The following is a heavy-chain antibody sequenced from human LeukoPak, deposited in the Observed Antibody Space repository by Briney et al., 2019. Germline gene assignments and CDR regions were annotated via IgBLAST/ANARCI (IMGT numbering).Heavy chain of an antibody. CDR3: AGEYSSSWTGWFDP. Sequence: PSETLSLTCSVSGGSISSYYWSWIRQPAGKGLEWIGRIYSSGSTNYNPSLKSRVSMSVLTSKNQLSLKLSSVTAADTAVYYCAGEYSSSWTGWFDPWGQGTLVTVSS. CDR2: IYSSGST. CDR1: GGSISSYY. D-gene: IGHD6-13*01. J-gene: IGHJ5*02. V-gene: IGHV4-4*07.